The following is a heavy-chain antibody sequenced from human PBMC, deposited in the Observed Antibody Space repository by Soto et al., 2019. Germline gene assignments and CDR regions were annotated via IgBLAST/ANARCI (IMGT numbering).Heavy chain of an antibody. J-gene: IGHJ5*02. CDR1: GGSISRYY. Sequence: ETLSLTCTVSGGSISRYYWSWIRQPPGKGLEWIGYMYNTGSTVYNPPFKSRVTISVDTSKNQFSLKLSSVTAADTAVYYCARSVFPWGQGTLVTVSS. CDR2: MYNTGST. V-gene: IGHV4-59*12. CDR3: ARSVFP.